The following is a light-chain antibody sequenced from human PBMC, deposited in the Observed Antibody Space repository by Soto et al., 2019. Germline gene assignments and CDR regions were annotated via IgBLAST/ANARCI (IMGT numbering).Light chain of an antibody. CDR3: QQYGASPIT. J-gene: IGKJ5*01. Sequence: EIVLTQSPGTLPLSPGERATLSCRASQSVRSNFLAWYQQKPGQAPSLLISDASNRATGIPDRFSGSGSGTDFTLTISRLEPEEFVLYYCQQYGASPITFGQGTLLEI. V-gene: IGKV3-20*01. CDR2: DAS. CDR1: QSVRSNF.